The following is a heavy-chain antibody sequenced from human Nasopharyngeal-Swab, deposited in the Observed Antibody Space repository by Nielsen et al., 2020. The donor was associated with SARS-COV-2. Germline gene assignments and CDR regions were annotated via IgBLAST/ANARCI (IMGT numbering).Heavy chain of an antibody. CDR3: ARGLRGYCSGGSCYSRAYYYMDV. J-gene: IGHJ6*03. Sequence: ASVKVSCKASGYTFTSYGISWVRQAPGQGLEWMGWISAYNGNTNYAQKLQGRVTMTTDTSTSTAYMELRSLRSEDTAVYYCARGLRGYCSGGSCYSRAYYYMDVWGKGTTVTVSS. V-gene: IGHV1-18*01. CDR1: GYTFTSYG. D-gene: IGHD2-15*01. CDR2: ISAYNGNT.